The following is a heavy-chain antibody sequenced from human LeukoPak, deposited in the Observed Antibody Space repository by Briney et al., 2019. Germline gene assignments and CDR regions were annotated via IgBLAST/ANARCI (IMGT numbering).Heavy chain of an antibody. V-gene: IGHV4-59*12. D-gene: IGHD3-3*01. Sequence: PSETLSLTCTVSGGSISSYYWSWIRQPPGKGLEWIGYIYYSRSTNYNPSLKSRVTISVDTSKNQFSLKLSSVTAADTAVYYCARTLVLRFLEWLPQPYFDYWGQGTLVTVSS. CDR2: IYYSRST. CDR3: ARTLVLRFLEWLPQPYFDY. J-gene: IGHJ4*02. CDR1: GGSISSYY.